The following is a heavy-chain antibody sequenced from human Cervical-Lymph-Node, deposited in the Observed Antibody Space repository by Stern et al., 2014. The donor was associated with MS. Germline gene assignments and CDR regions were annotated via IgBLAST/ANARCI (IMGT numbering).Heavy chain of an antibody. CDR3: VRGRREVAGIDY. D-gene: IGHD6-19*01. V-gene: IGHV3-74*02. Sequence: EVQLVESGGGLVQPGGSLRLSCAASGFTFSSNWMHWVLQAPGKGLMWVSRINTDGSITTYADSVKGRFTISRDSAKNTLYLQMDSLRADDTAVYYCVRGRREVAGIDYWGQGTLVTVSS. J-gene: IGHJ4*02. CDR2: INTDGSIT. CDR1: GFTFSSNW.